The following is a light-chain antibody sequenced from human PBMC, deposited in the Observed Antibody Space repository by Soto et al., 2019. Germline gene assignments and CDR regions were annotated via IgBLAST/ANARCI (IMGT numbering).Light chain of an antibody. CDR3: QHYNNWPPWT. V-gene: IGKV3-15*01. J-gene: IGKJ1*01. Sequence: IVMTQSAATLSVYPGERATLSCRASQSVSSNLAWYQQKPGQAPRLLIYGASTRATGIPARISGSGSGTEFTLTISSLQSEDFAIYYCQHYNNWPPWTFGQGTKVEIK. CDR1: QSVSSN. CDR2: GAS.